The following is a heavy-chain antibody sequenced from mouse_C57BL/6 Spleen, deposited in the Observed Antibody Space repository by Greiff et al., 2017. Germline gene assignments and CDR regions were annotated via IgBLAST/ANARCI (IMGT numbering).Heavy chain of an antibody. Sequence: VQLQQSGPELVKPGASVKMSCKASGYTFTDYNMHWVKQSHGKSLEWIGYINPNNGGTSYNQKFKGKATLTVNKSSSTAYMELRNLTSEDSAVYYCASYYDYAWFAYWGQGTLVTVSA. CDR2: INPNNGGT. CDR3: ASYYDYAWFAY. V-gene: IGHV1-22*01. J-gene: IGHJ3*01. D-gene: IGHD2-4*01. CDR1: GYTFTDYN.